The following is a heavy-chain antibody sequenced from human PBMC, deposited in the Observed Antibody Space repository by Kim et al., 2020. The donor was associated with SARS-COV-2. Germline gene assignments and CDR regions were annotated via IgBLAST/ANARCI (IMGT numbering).Heavy chain of an antibody. CDR3: ARILYDILTGYYADSDAFDI. Sequence: SETLSLTCTVSGGSISSGGYYWSWIRQHPGKGLEWIGYIYYSGSTYYNPSLKSRVTISVDTSKNQFSLKLSSVTAADTAVYYCARILYDILTGYYADSDAFDIWGQGTMVTVSS. J-gene: IGHJ3*02. D-gene: IGHD3-9*01. CDR1: GGSISSGGYY. V-gene: IGHV4-31*03. CDR2: IYYSGST.